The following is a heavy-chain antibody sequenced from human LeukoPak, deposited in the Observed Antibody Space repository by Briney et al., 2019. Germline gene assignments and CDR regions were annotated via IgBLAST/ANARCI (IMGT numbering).Heavy chain of an antibody. CDR1: GFTFSSYG. V-gene: IGHV3-33*06. J-gene: IGHJ4*02. CDR3: ANSYDYGDSTWDY. D-gene: IGHD4-17*01. Sequence: GGSLRLSCAASGFTFSSYGMHWVRQAPGKGLEWVAVIWYDGSNKYYADSVKGRFTISRDNSKNTLYLQMNSLRAEDTAVYYCANSYDYGDSTWDYWGQGTLVTVSS. CDR2: IWYDGSNK.